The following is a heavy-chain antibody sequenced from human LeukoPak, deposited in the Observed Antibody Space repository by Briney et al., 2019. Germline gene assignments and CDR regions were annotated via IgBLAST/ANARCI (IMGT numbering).Heavy chain of an antibody. Sequence: SETLSLTCSVSGGSIISTYYNWGWIRQPPGKGLEWIGAIYHTGTTYYNPSFESRVTISADTSKNQFSLKLNSVTAADTAVYYCARLPTGYPNWFDPWGQGSLVTVSS. CDR3: ARLPTGYPNWFDP. V-gene: IGHV4-39*01. J-gene: IGHJ5*02. CDR2: IYHTGTT. D-gene: IGHD3-9*01. CDR1: GGSIISTYYN.